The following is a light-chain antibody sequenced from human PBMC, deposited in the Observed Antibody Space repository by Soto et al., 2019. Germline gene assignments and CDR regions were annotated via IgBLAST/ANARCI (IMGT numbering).Light chain of an antibody. J-gene: IGKJ1*01. CDR1: QSVSSSY. V-gene: IGKV3-20*01. CDR3: QQYGSSPRT. Sequence: VMTQSRCSLSFSPRERATLSCRVSQSVSSSYLAWYQQKPGQAPRLLIYGASSRATGIPDRFSGSGSGTDFTLTISRLEPEDFAVYYCQQYGSSPRTFGHGTKVDI. CDR2: GAS.